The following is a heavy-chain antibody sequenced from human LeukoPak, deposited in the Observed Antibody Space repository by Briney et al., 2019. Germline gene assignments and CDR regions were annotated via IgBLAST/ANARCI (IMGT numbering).Heavy chain of an antibody. CDR3: ARVLLWFGELSIYGMDV. CDR2: ISAYNGNT. V-gene: IGHV1-18*01. CDR1: GYTFTSYG. D-gene: IGHD3-10*01. J-gene: IGHJ6*02. Sequence: ASVKVSCKASGYTFTSYGISWVRQAPGQGLEWMGLISAYNGNTNYAQKLQGRVTMTADTSTSTAYMELRSLRSDDTAVYYCARVLLWFGELSIYGMDVWGQGTTVTVSS.